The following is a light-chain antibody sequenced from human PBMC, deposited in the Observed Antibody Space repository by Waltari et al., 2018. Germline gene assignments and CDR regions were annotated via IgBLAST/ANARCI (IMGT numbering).Light chain of an antibody. Sequence: DIQMTQSPSSLSASVGDRVTITCRASQSISSYLNWYQQKPGKAPKLLIYAASSLQSGVPSRLRGSGSGTDFTLTISSLQPEDFATYYCQQSYSTLTFGPGTKVDIK. V-gene: IGKV1-39*01. CDR1: QSISSY. J-gene: IGKJ3*01. CDR3: QQSYSTLT. CDR2: AAS.